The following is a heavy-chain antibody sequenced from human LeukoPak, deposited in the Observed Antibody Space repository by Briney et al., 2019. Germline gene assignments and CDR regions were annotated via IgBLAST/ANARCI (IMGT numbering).Heavy chain of an antibody. CDR2: ISYDGSNK. J-gene: IGHJ4*02. D-gene: IGHD3-10*01. V-gene: IGHV3-30-3*01. Sequence: GGSLRLSCAASGFTFSSYAMYWVRQAPGKGLEWVAVISYDGSNKYYADSVKGRFTISRDNSKNTLYLQMNSLRAEDTAVYYCARDADVLLWFGELDYWGQGTLVTVSS. CDR3: ARDADVLLWFGELDY. CDR1: GFTFSSYA.